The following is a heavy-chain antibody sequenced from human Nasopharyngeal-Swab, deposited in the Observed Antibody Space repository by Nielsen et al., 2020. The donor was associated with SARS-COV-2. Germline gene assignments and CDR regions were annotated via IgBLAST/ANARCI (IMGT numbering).Heavy chain of an antibody. J-gene: IGHJ4*02. V-gene: IGHV3-48*04. Sequence: GESLKISCAASGFTFSSYIMNWVRQAPGKGLEWVSYISSSSSTIYYADSVKGRFTISRDNAKNSLYLQMNSLRAEDTAVYYCARASGKRSSDFDYWGQGTLVTVSS. CDR3: ARASGKRSSDFDY. D-gene: IGHD6-6*01. CDR2: ISSSSSTI. CDR1: GFTFSSYI.